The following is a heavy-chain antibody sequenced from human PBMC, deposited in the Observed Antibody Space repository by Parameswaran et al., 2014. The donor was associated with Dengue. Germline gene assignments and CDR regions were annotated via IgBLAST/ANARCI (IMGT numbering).Heavy chain of an antibody. V-gene: IGHV1-2*02. CDR3: ARGFLRRTNDH. D-gene: IGHD2/OR15-2a*01. CDR2: INPDSGDT. J-gene: IGHJ5*02. Sequence: WVRQAPGQGLEWMGRINPDSGDTEYGQKFQGRVTMTRDTSISTVFLELRGLTSDDTALYYCARGFLRRTNDHWGQGTLVTVSS.